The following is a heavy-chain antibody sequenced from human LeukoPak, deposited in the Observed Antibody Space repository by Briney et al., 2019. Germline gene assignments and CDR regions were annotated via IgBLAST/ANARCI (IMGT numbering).Heavy chain of an antibody. V-gene: IGHV5-51*01. CDR1: GYSFSNYW. CDR3: AIPPGYCGNDCSFDH. D-gene: IGHD2-21*02. J-gene: IGHJ4*02. CDR2: IYPGDYET. Sequence: GESLKISCEGSGYSFSNYWIGWVRQLPGKGLEWMGIIYPGDYETRYSPSFQGLVTISVDKSISTAYLQWSSLKASDTAMYYCAIPPGYCGNDCSFDHWGQGTLVTVSS.